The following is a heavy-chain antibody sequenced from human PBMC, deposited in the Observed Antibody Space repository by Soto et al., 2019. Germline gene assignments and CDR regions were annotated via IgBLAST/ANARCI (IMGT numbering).Heavy chain of an antibody. Sequence: PGGSLRLSCAASGFTFRSFTMNWVRQAPGKGLEWVSTISSNSAYIYYTDALRGRFTISRDNAKNSLHLQMNSLRAEDTAVYYCTRDASRDSSARGWFEPWGPGTLVTVYS. CDR3: TRDASRDSSARGWFEP. CDR1: GFTFRSFT. V-gene: IGHV3-21*01. CDR2: ISSNSAYI. D-gene: IGHD6-13*01. J-gene: IGHJ5*02.